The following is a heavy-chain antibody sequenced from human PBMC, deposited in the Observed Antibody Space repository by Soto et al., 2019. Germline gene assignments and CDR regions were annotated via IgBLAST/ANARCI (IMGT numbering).Heavy chain of an antibody. CDR3: ARQYGVSLDY. D-gene: IGHD2-8*01. Sequence: PGESLKISCLGSGYSFRNFWIGWVRQMPGRGLEWMGIIYPGDSDTKYTPSLQGRVTISVDSSINTAYLQWTSLEASDTAIYYCARQYGVSLDYWGQGTLVTVLL. CDR1: GYSFRNFW. V-gene: IGHV5-51*01. CDR2: IYPGDSDT. J-gene: IGHJ4*02.